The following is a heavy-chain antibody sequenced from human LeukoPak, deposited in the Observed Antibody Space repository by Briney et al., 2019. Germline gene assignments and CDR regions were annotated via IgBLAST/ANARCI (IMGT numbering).Heavy chain of an antibody. V-gene: IGHV3-33*01. CDR2: IWYDGSKR. Sequence: PGGSLRLSCAASGSTFSYYGMHWVRQAPGKGLEWVALIWYDGSKRYYADSVKGRFTISKDTSKNTLYLQMDSLRAEDTAVYYCARDFCSTSSCYDYWGQGTLVIVSS. CDR1: GSTFSYYG. CDR3: ARDFCSTSSCYDY. J-gene: IGHJ4*02. D-gene: IGHD2-15*01.